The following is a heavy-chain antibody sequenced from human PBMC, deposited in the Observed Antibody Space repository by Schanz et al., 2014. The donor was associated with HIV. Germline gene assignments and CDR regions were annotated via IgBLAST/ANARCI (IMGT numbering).Heavy chain of an antibody. J-gene: IGHJ6*02. CDR3: AASMYNGSYGTHYYFDL. Sequence: QVQLVQSGAEVKKPGSSVMVSCKTSGGTFTNYAISWVRQAPGQGLQWMGGIIPFFGTANYAQTLQGRLTITADESTGTAYMDLTSLRYEDTALYYCAASMYNGSYGTHYYFDLWGQGTTVTVSS. CDR2: IIPFFGTA. CDR1: GGTFTNYA. D-gene: IGHD1-26*01. V-gene: IGHV1-69*12.